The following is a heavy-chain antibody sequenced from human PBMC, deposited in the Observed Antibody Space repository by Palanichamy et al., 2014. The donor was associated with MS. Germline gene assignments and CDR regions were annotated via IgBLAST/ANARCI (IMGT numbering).Heavy chain of an antibody. CDR1: GFTFSSYA. CDR3: ARADGYCSSTSCYVSGWELDY. CDR2: ISYDGSNK. V-gene: IGHV3-30-3*01. Sequence: LVEVWGGVVQPGRSPRLSCAASGFTFSSYAMHWVRQAPGKGLEWVAVISYDGSNKYYADSVKGRFTISRDNSKNTLYLQMNSLRAEDTAVYYCARADGYCSSTSCYVSGWELDYWGQGTLVTVSS. D-gene: IGHD2-2*01. J-gene: IGHJ4*02.